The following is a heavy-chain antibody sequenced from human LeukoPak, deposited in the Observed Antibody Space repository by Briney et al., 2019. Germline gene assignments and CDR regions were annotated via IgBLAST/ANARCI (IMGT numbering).Heavy chain of an antibody. D-gene: IGHD2-15*01. V-gene: IGHV1-69*01. J-gene: IGHJ4*02. CDR3: ASRCSGGSCYSGGPYYFNY. CDR1: GGTFSSYA. CDR2: IIPIFGTA. Sequence: SVKVSCKASGGTFSSYAISWVRQAPGQGLEWMGGIIPIFGTANYAQKFQGRVTITADESTSTAYMELSSLRSEDTAVCYCASRCSGGSCYSGGPYYFNYWGQGTLVTVSS.